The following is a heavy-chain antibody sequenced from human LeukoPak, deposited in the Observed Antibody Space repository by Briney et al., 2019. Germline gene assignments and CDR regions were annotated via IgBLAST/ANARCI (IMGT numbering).Heavy chain of an antibody. D-gene: IGHD2-2*01. CDR3: ARDLCSSTSCYALES. V-gene: IGHV3-64*01. CDR2: ISSNGGST. J-gene: IGHJ4*02. CDR1: GFSFSTYA. Sequence: GGSLRLSCAASGFSFSTYAMHWVRLAPGKGLEYVSAISSNGGSTYYASSVKGRFTISRDNSKNTLYLQMGSLRAEDMAVYYCARDLCSSTSCYALESWGQGTLVTVSS.